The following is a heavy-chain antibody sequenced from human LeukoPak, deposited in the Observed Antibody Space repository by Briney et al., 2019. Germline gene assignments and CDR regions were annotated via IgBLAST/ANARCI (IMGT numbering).Heavy chain of an antibody. V-gene: IGHV4-61*10. D-gene: IGHD5-24*01. CDR1: NGSISSDTYF. CDR2: MSSSGIS. Sequence: SETLSLTCTVSNGSISSDTYFWSWIRQPAGKGLEWIGRMSSSGISTYNPSLKNRLTISVDKSKNHFSLRLSSVTAADTAVYYCARYGLFKRWLQFGGEGTGGFDIWGQGTMVSVSS. J-gene: IGHJ3*02. CDR3: ARYGLFKRWLQFGGEGTGGFDI.